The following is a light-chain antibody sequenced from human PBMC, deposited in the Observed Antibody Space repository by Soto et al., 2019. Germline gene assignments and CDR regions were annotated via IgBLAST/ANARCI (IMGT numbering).Light chain of an antibody. CDR2: DVT. Sequence: QSALTQPASVSGSPGQSITISCTGTSSDVGGYNSVSWYRQDPGKAPKLRIYDVTNRPSGVSNRFSGSKSGNTASLTISGLQAEDEADYYCSSFTSDITYVFGTGTQLTVL. V-gene: IGLV2-14*01. CDR1: SSDVGGYNS. CDR3: SSFTSDITYV. J-gene: IGLJ1*01.